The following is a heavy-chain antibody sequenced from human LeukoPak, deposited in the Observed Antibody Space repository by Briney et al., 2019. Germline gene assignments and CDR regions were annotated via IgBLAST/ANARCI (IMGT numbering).Heavy chain of an antibody. V-gene: IGHV4-39*07. Sequence: SETLSLTCTVSDGSIINNNHYWGWTRQPPGKGLEWIGSISYSGGTAYNPSLRSRVTISVDTSKNQFSLKLSSVTAADTAVYYCARVLGYCTNGVCYSGYFQHWGQGTLVTVSS. J-gene: IGHJ1*01. CDR1: DGSIINNNHY. CDR2: ISYSGGT. D-gene: IGHD2-8*01. CDR3: ARVLGYCTNGVCYSGYFQH.